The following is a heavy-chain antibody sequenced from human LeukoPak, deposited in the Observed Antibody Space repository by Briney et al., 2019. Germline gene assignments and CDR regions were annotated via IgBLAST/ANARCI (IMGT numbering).Heavy chain of an antibody. V-gene: IGHV1-69*05. J-gene: IGHJ4*02. CDR3: ARDSLQPTAMVTEADY. CDR1: GGTFSSYA. CDR2: IIPIFGTA. D-gene: IGHD5-18*01. Sequence: ASVKVSCKASGGTFSSYAITWVRQAPGQGLEWMGRIIPIFGTANYAQKFQGRVTITTDESTSTAYMELSSLRSEGTAVYYCARDSLQPTAMVTEADYWGQGTLVTVSS.